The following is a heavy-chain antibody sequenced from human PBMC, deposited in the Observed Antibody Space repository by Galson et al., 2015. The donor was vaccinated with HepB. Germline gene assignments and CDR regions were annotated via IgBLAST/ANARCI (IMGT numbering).Heavy chain of an antibody. V-gene: IGHV5-51*01. CDR2: IYPRDYDI. CDR1: GYRFSTYW. CDR3: VRPRREGYHYDVFDF. J-gene: IGHJ4*02. Sequence: QSGAEVKKAGESLKISCKSSGYRFSTYWIGWVRQMPGKGLEWMGVIYPRDYDIRYSPSFQGQVTISADESINTAYLQWSSLKASDTAMYYCVRPRREGYHYDVFDFWGQGTLVTISS. D-gene: IGHD5-24*01.